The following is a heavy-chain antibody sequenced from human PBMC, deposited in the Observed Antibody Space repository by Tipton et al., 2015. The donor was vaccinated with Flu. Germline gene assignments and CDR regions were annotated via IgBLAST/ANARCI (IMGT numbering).Heavy chain of an antibody. V-gene: IGHV4-61*02. CDR2: IYTSGST. CDR1: GVSISTGSHY. CDR3: ATEYRGGGNRYYFDY. Sequence: TLSLTCNVSGVSISTGSHYWNWIRQPAGKGLEWIGRIYTSGSTTYNPSLGSRVTISLDTSKNHFSLKLSSVTAADTAVYYCATEYRGGGNRYYFDYWGQGTLVTVSS. J-gene: IGHJ4*02. D-gene: IGHD4-23*01.